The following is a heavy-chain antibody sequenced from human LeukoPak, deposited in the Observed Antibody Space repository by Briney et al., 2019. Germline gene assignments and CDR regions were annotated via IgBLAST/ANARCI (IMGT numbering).Heavy chain of an antibody. Sequence: GGSLRLSCAASGFPFSSYWMQWVRQAPGKGLVWVSRINTDGSSTTYADSVKGRFTISRDNAKNTLYLQMDSLRAEDTAVYYCARRYCSSTTCTLDYWGQGTLVTVSS. V-gene: IGHV3-74*01. CDR3: ARRYCSSTTCTLDY. D-gene: IGHD2-2*01. CDR2: INTDGSST. J-gene: IGHJ4*02. CDR1: GFPFSSYW.